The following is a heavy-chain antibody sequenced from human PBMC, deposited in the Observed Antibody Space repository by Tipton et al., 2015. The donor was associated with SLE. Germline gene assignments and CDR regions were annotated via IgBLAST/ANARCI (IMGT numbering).Heavy chain of an antibody. CDR1: GFSFSTYW. CDR3: VRDSGTYGRGWFDP. CDR2: IKEDGGGK. V-gene: IGHV3-7*01. D-gene: IGHD1-26*01. J-gene: IGHJ5*02. Sequence: SLRLSCAASGFSFSTYWMSWVRQAPGKGLEWVANIKEDGGGKYHVDSVKGRFTISRDNAKNSLHLQMTSLRVEDTGVYYCVRDSGTYGRGWFDPWGQGTLVSVSS.